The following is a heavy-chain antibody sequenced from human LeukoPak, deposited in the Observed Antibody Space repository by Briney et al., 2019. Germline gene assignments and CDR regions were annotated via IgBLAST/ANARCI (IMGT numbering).Heavy chain of an antibody. J-gene: IGHJ4*02. CDR2: INPSGGST. Sequence: AASVKVSCKASGYIFTNYYMHWVRQAPGQGLEWMGTINPSGGSTTYAQKFQGRVTTTRDTSTSTVYMELSSLRSEDTAVYYCARDHGSAYYRAPRHWGQGTLVTVSS. D-gene: IGHD3-10*01. CDR3: ARDHGSAYYRAPRH. CDR1: GYIFTNYY. V-gene: IGHV1-46*01.